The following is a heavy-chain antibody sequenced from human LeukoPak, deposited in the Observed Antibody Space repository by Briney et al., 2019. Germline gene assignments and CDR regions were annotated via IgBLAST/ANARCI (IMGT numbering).Heavy chain of an antibody. CDR3: ARARASGIQVDY. V-gene: IGHV3-21*01. D-gene: IGHD3-10*01. CDR2: ISSSSSYI. Sequence: TGGSLRLSCAASGFTFSSYSMTWVRQAPGKGLEWVSSISSSSSYIYYADSVKGRFTISRDNAKNSLYLQMNSLRAEDTAVYYCARARASGIQVDYWGQGTLVTVSS. CDR1: GFTFSSYS. J-gene: IGHJ4*02.